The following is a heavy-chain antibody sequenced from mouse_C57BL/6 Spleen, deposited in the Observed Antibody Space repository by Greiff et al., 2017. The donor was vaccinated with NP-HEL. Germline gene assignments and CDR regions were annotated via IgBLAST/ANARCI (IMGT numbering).Heavy chain of an antibody. J-gene: IGHJ3*01. CDR2: IWSGGST. V-gene: IGHV2-2*01. Sequence: QVQLKESGPGLVQPSQSLSITCTVSGFSLTSYGVHWVRQSPGKGLEWLGVIWSGGSTDYNAAFISRLSISKDNSKSQVFFKMNSLQADDTAIYYCARGYYGNYLPFAYWGQGTLVTVSA. CDR3: ARGYYGNYLPFAY. D-gene: IGHD2-1*01. CDR1: GFSLTSYG.